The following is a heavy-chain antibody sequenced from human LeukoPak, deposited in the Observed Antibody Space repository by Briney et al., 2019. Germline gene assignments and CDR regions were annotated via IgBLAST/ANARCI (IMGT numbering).Heavy chain of an antibody. CDR3: ARVNCGGDCYIPGDYYYYMDV. V-gene: IGHV4-39*01. J-gene: IGHJ6*03. CDR2: IYYSGST. D-gene: IGHD2-21*01. CDR1: GGSISSSGYY. Sequence: PSETLSLTCTVSGGSISSSGYYWGWIRQPPGKGLEWIGSIYYSGSTYYNPSLKSRVTISVDTSKNQFSLKLSSVTAADTAVYYCARVNCGGDCYIPGDYYYYMDVWGKGTTVTVSS.